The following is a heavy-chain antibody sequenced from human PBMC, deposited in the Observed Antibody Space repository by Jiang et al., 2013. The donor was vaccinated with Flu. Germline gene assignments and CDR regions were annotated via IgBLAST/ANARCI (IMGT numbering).Heavy chain of an antibody. CDR3: ARESYYGSSSGANSYYFDY. D-gene: IGHD3-22*01. V-gene: IGHV1-69*04. CDR1: GGTFSSYT. J-gene: IGHJ4*02. CDR2: IIPFLGIA. Sequence: SGAEVKKPGSSVKVSCKASGGTFSSYTISWVRQAPGQGLEWMGRIIPFLGIANYAQKFQGRVTITADKSTSTTYMELSSLRSEDTAVYYCARESYYGSSSGANSYYFDYWGQGTLVTVSS.